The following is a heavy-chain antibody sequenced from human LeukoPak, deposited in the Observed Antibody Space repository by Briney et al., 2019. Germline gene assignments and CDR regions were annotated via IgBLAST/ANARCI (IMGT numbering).Heavy chain of an antibody. CDR3: ARVHTNYLSL. Sequence: QPGGSLRLSCAASGFTFSSYEMNWVRQAPGKGLEWISYISSSGNTKHYADSVKGRFTISRDSAKNSLYLQMYSLRAEDTAVYYCARVHTNYLSLWGQGTLVTVSS. J-gene: IGHJ4*02. V-gene: IGHV3-48*03. D-gene: IGHD4-11*01. CDR1: GFTFSSYE. CDR2: ISSSGNTK.